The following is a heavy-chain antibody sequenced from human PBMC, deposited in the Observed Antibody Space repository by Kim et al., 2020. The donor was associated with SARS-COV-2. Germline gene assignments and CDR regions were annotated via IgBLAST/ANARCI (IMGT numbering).Heavy chain of an antibody. J-gene: IGHJ4*02. CDR3: AKDWSWGYDSSGPREWYFDY. CDR1: GFTFSNYG. Sequence: GGSLRLSCAASGFTFSNYGMHWVRQAPGKGLEWVAVISYDGNYKYYADSVKGRFTISRDNSKNTLYLQMNSLRAEDTAVYYCAKDWSWGYDSSGPREWYFDYWGQGTLVTVSS. CDR2: ISYDGNYK. V-gene: IGHV3-30*18. D-gene: IGHD3-22*01.